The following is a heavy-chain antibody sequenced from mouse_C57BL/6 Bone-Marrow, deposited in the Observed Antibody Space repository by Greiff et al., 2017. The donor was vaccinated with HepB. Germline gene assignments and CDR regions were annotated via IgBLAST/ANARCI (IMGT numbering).Heavy chain of an antibody. CDR3: VRQGLWLRQGVYFDY. CDR2: IRSKSNNYAT. Sequence: EVQGVESGGGLVQPKGSLKLSCAASGFSFNTYAMNWVRQAPGKGLEWVARIRSKSNNYATYYADSVKDRFTISRDDSESMLYLQMNNLKTEDTAMYYCVRQGLWLRQGVYFDYWGQGTTRTVSS. CDR1: GFSFNTYA. J-gene: IGHJ2*01. V-gene: IGHV10-1*01. D-gene: IGHD2-2*01.